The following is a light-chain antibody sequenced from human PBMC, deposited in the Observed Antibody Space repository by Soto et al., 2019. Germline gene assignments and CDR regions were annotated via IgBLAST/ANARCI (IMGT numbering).Light chain of an antibody. V-gene: IGKV1-9*01. CDR1: QGINKF. CDR3: QQLTNVRFT. Sequence: IPLTQSPSSLSASVGDRVTITCRASQGINKFLAWYQHRPGKAPQLLVYGASTLQSGVPSRFSGSGSGTDFTLTISSLQPEDFATYYCQQLTNVRFTFGQGTKLDIK. J-gene: IGKJ2*01. CDR2: GAS.